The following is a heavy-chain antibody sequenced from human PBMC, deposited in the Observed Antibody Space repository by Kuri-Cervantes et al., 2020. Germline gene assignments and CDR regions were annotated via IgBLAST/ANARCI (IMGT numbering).Heavy chain of an antibody. CDR1: GFTFSSYG. V-gene: IGHV3-30*03. CDR2: ISYDGSNK. J-gene: IGHJ6*02. CDR3: ARGFDGFYGMDL. Sequence: GGSLRLSCAASGFTFSSYGMHWVRQAPGKGLEWVAVISYDGSNKYYADSVKGRFTISRDNSKNTLYLQMNSLRAEGTAVYYCARGFDGFYGMDLWGQGTTVTVSS. D-gene: IGHD3-10*01.